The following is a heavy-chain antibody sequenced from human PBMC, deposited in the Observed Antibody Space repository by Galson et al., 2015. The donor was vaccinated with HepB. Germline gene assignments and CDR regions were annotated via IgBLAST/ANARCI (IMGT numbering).Heavy chain of an antibody. CDR1: GYTFTGYY. J-gene: IGHJ6*02. CDR3: ARDLSHGDIVVVVAATSGYYGMDV. D-gene: IGHD2-15*01. V-gene: IGHV1-2*02. Sequence: SVKVSCKASGYTFTGYYMHWVRQAPGQGLEWMGWINPNSGGTNYAQKFQGRVTMTRDTSISTAYMELSRLRSDDTAVYYCARDLSHGDIVVVVAATSGYYGMDVWGQGTTVTVSS. CDR2: INPNSGGT.